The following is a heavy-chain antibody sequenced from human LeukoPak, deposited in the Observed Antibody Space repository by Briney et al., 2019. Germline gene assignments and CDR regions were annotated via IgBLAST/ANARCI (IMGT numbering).Heavy chain of an antibody. V-gene: IGHV4-61*02. Sequence: PSETLSLTCAVSGGSINTDNYYWPWIRQPAGKGLEWIGRISTSGSTNYNPSLKSRVTISIDTSKNQFSLRLTSVIAADTAVYYCAREDFSYPTSGPFDPWGQGTLVTVSS. D-gene: IGHD3-16*02. CDR1: GGSINTDNYY. CDR3: AREDFSYPTSGPFDP. J-gene: IGHJ5*02. CDR2: ISTSGST.